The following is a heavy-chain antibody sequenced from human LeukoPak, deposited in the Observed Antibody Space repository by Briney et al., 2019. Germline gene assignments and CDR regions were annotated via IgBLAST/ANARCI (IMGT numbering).Heavy chain of an antibody. D-gene: IGHD1-7*01. CDR2: MCCSGRT. CDR1: GGSFSGYY. V-gene: IGHV4-59*01. CDR3: ARAEADRTFDY. J-gene: IGHJ4*02. Sequence: SETLSLTCAVYGGSFSGYYWAWIRQPPGKGLEWIGYMCCSGRTNYNPSLNSRVSVSVDRSKNQVSLRLTSVIAADTAVYYCARAEADRTFDYWGQGTLVTVSS.